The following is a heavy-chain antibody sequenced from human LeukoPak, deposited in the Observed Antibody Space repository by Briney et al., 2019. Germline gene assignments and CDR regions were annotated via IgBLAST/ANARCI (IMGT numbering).Heavy chain of an antibody. D-gene: IGHD6-13*01. Sequence: PSETLSLTCTVSGGSISSGDYYWSWIRQPPGKGLEWIGDIYYSGSTYYNPSLKSRVTISVDTSKNQFSLKLSSVTAADTAVYYCARRSSSWYYFDYWGQGTLVTVSS. CDR1: GGSISSGDYY. CDR2: IYYSGST. CDR3: ARRSSSWYYFDY. V-gene: IGHV4-30-4*01. J-gene: IGHJ4*02.